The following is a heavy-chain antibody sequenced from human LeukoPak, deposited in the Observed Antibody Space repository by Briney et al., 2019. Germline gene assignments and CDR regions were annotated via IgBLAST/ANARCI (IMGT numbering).Heavy chain of an antibody. V-gene: IGHV1-2*02. D-gene: IGHD3-9*01. CDR3: ARDRSELRFFDWFLDF. CDR1: GYTFTDYY. Sequence: ASVKVSCKASGYTFTDYYMHWVRQAPGQGLEWMGWINPNSGGTNYAQKFQGRATMTRDTSISTAYMELSRLTSDDTAVYYCARDRSELRFFDWFLDFWGQGTLVTVSS. J-gene: IGHJ4*02. CDR2: INPNSGGT.